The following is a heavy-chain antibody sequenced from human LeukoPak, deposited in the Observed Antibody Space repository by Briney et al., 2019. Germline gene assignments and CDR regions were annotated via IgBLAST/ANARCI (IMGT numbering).Heavy chain of an antibody. CDR1: GYTFADYF. Sequence: ASVKVSCKTSGYTFADYFIHWVRQAPGQGLEWMGRINANSGGTEYEQKFQGRVTMTRDTSISTAYVEVNWLISDDTATYYCARDVSSTSNWEFDYWGQGTLVTVS. D-gene: IGHD1-26*01. J-gene: IGHJ4*02. V-gene: IGHV1-2*06. CDR2: INANSGGT. CDR3: ARDVSSTSNWEFDY.